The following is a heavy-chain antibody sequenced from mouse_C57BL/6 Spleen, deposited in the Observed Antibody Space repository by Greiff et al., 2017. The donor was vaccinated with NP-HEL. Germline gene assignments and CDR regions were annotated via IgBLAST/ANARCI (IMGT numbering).Heavy chain of an antibody. J-gene: IGHJ4*01. CDR2: ISGGGGNT. CDR1: GFTFSSYT. D-gene: IGHD2-3*01. Sequence: EVKVVESGGGLVKPGGSLKLSCAASGFTFSSYTMSWVRQTPEKRLEWVATISGGGGNTYYPDSVKGRFTISRDNAKNTLYLQMSSLRSEDTALYYCARQDGYYYYAMDYWGQGTSVTVSS. CDR3: ARQDGYYYYAMDY. V-gene: IGHV5-9*01.